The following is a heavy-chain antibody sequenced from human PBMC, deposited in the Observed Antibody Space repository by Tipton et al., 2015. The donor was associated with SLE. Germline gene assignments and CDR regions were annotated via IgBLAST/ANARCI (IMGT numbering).Heavy chain of an antibody. V-gene: IGHV4-59*01. CDR1: GDFIRSYY. J-gene: IGHJ1*01. CDR3: AREFCSGGNCYFDH. D-gene: IGHD2-15*01. Sequence: LSLTCTVSGDFIRSYYWTWMRQPPGKGLEWIGYMNAGGISKYKPSLKSRVTISVDTSKNQFSLNLNSVTAADTARYYCAREFCSGGNCYFDHWGQGTLVTVSS. CDR2: MNAGGIS.